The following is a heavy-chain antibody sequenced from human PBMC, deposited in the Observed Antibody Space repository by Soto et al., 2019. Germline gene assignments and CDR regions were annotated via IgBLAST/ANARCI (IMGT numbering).Heavy chain of an antibody. D-gene: IGHD3-10*01. CDR2: IYYSGST. CDR3: ARRRFGELSFDY. V-gene: IGHV4-59*08. Sequence: SETLSLTCTVSGGSISSYYWSWIRQPPGKGLEWIGYIYYSGSTNYNPSLKSRVTISVDTSKNQFSLKLSSVTAADTAVYYCARRRFGELSFDYWGQGTLVTVSS. CDR1: GGSISSYY. J-gene: IGHJ4*02.